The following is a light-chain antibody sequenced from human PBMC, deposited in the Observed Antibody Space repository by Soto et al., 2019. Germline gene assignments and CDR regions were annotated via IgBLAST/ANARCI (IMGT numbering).Light chain of an antibody. Sequence: DIQMTQSPSALSASVGDRVTITCRPSQGIDNYLAWFQHKPGKVPKRLIYAASSLQSGVPSRFSGNGSGTEFTLTISSLQAEDFATYYFLQHNSYPYTFGQGTKLEIK. V-gene: IGKV1-17*03. CDR1: QGIDNY. CDR3: LQHNSYPYT. J-gene: IGKJ2*01. CDR2: AAS.